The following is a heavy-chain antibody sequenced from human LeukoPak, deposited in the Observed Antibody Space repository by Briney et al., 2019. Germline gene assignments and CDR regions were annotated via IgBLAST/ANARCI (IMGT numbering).Heavy chain of an antibody. CDR3: ARDRYDSSGYYSWFDP. J-gene: IGHJ5*02. CDR2: ISYDGSNK. V-gene: IGHV3-30*04. CDR1: GFTFSSYA. D-gene: IGHD3-22*01. Sequence: GGSLRLSCAASGFTFSSYAMHWVRQAPGKGLEWVAVISYDGSNKYYADSVKGRFTISRDNSKNALYLQMNSLRAEDTAVYYCARDRYDSSGYYSWFDPWGQGTLVTVSS.